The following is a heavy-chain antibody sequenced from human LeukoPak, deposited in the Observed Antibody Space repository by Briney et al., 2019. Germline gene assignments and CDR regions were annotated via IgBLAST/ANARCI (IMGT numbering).Heavy chain of an antibody. CDR2: ISGYNGNT. Sequence: GASVKVSCKASGYTFSSYGSIWVRQAPGQGLECMGWISGYNGNTNYAQKFQRRVTMTTDTSTSIAYMELRSLRSDDSAVYYCATGSITMIRGTVYYYYGLDVWGQGTTVTVPS. CDR1: GYTFSSYG. J-gene: IGHJ6*02. CDR3: ATGSITMIRGTVYYYYGLDV. D-gene: IGHD3-10*01. V-gene: IGHV1-18*01.